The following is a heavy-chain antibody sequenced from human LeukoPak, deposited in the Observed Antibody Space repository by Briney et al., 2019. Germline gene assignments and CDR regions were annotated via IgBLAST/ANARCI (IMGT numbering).Heavy chain of an antibody. Sequence: GGSLRLSCAASGFTFSSYWMSWVRQAPGKGLEWVANIKQDGSEKYYVDSVKGRFTISRDNAKNSLYLQMNGLRAEDTAVYYCARLVAVAGTRWFDPWGQGTLVTVSS. CDR1: GFTFSSYW. D-gene: IGHD6-19*01. CDR3: ARLVAVAGTRWFDP. V-gene: IGHV3-7*01. J-gene: IGHJ5*02. CDR2: IKQDGSEK.